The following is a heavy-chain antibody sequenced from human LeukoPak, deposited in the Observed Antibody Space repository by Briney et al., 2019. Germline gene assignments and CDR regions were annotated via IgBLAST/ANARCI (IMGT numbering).Heavy chain of an antibody. J-gene: IGHJ4*02. Sequence: PGRSLRLSCAASGFTFSSYGMHWVRQAPGEGLEWVAVIWYDGINKYYADSVKGRFTISRDNSKNTLYLQMNGLRAEDTAVYYCARGMVGATYFDYWGQGTLVTVSS. CDR2: IWYDGINK. CDR3: ARGMVGATYFDY. CDR1: GFTFSSYG. V-gene: IGHV3-33*01. D-gene: IGHD1-26*01.